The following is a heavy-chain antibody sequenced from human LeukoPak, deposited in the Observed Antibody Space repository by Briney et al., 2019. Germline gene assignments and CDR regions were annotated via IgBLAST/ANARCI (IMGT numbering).Heavy chain of an antibody. Sequence: GGSLRLSCAASGFTFSSYSMNWVRQAPGGGLEWVSYISSGSSMTQYADSVRGRFTISRDNSKNTLFLQMNSLGPEDTAVYYCAKDQIGWAPGYSSGPLDYWGQGTQVTVSS. J-gene: IGHJ4*02. CDR1: GFTFSSYS. V-gene: IGHV3-48*01. CDR3: AKDQIGWAPGYSSGPLDY. CDR2: ISSGSSMT. D-gene: IGHD6-19*01.